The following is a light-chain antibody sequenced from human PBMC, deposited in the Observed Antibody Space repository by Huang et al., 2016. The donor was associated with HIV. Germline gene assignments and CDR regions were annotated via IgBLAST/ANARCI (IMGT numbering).Light chain of an antibody. V-gene: IGKV3-15*01. CDR3: QQYNSWPWT. CDR1: QSGSNN. Sequence: IVMTQSPATLSVAPGKRVSLSCRASQSGSNNLVWYQQKPGQVPRLLMDRVYTRATGVPARFSGSGSGTDFTLTVSSLQPEDFAVYYCQQYNSWPWTFGQGTKVEIK. J-gene: IGKJ1*01. CDR2: RVY.